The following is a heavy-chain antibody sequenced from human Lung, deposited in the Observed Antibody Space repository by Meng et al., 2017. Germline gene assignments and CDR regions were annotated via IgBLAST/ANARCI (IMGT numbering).Heavy chain of an antibody. Sequence: PQLPESGPGLVKPSEALSLTCSVSGGSIRTSGYYWGWIRQPPGKGLEWIGSIGHSGFTYYTPSLKSRVAVSLDTSKSQFSLMLTSVTAADTAVYYCVRSSAWVRTGFDPWGQGTLVTVSS. V-gene: IGHV4-39*01. CDR1: GGSIRTSGYY. J-gene: IGHJ5*02. CDR3: VRSSAWVRTGFDP. D-gene: IGHD6-19*01. CDR2: IGHSGFT.